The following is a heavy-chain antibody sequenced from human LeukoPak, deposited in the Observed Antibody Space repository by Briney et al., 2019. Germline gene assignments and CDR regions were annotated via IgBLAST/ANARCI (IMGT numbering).Heavy chain of an antibody. CDR1: FGSTVVHH. CDR3: ATSEEGRFYDSDRYCETFDL. Sequence: PSETLSLICSGSFGSTVVHHWNWVRQAPGKGLEWIGHIFTSGSPNYSPSLKSRVTFSRDTARSQIYLRMTSVTAADTAIYYCATSEEGRFYDSDRYCETFDLWGQGIMVIVSS. D-gene: IGHD3-22*01. J-gene: IGHJ3*01. CDR2: IFTSGSP. V-gene: IGHV4-4*07.